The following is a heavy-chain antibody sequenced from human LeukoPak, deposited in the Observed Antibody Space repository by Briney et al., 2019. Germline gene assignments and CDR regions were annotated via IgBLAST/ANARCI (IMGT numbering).Heavy chain of an antibody. V-gene: IGHV3-30*02. CDR1: GFTFSYYG. Sequence: GGSLRLSCAASGFTFSYYGMHWVRQAPGKGLEWVAFIRYDGNDKFYAQSAKGRFTISRDTSRNTLFLQMNSLRLEDTAVYYCAREFVYGSGTYQHPADCWGQGTLVTVSS. CDR2: IRYDGNDK. J-gene: IGHJ4*02. D-gene: IGHD3-10*01. CDR3: AREFVYGSGTYQHPADC.